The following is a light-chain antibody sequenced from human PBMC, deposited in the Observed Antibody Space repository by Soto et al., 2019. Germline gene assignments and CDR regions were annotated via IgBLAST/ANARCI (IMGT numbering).Light chain of an antibody. CDR1: SSDVGTYKY. V-gene: IGLV2-14*01. Sequence: QSVLTQPASVSGSPGQSITISCSGTSSDVGTYKYVSWYQQHPGKAPKLMIYEVSYRPSGVSNRFSGSKSGNTASLTISGLQADHEADYYCSSYTTTNSLHIGIGTKLTVL. J-gene: IGLJ1*01. CDR3: SSYTTTNSLH. CDR2: EVS.